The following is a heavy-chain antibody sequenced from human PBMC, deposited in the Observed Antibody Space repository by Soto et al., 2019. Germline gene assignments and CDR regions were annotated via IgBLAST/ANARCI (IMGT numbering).Heavy chain of an antibody. D-gene: IGHD3-9*01. Sequence: EVQLVESGGGLVQPGGSLRLSCAASGFTFSSYSMNWVRQAPGKGMEWVSYISSSSSTIYYADSVKGRFTISRDNAKNSLYLQMNSLRAEDTAVYYCARDSGFRLGFDWLFTNAFDIWGLGTMVTVSS. V-gene: IGHV3-48*01. CDR3: ARDSGFRLGFDWLFTNAFDI. CDR1: GFTFSSYS. CDR2: ISSSSSTI. J-gene: IGHJ3*02.